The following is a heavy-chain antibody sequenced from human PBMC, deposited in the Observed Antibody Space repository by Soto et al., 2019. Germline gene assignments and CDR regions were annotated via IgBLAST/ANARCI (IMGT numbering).Heavy chain of an antibody. CDR1: VGSISSDEYY. CDR3: ARDRSNSPDYFDY. V-gene: IGHV4-30-4*01. CDR2: IYYSGST. J-gene: IGHJ4*02. D-gene: IGHD1-1*01. Sequence: SLSLACTVPVGSISSDEYYGSWIRQPPGEALVWIGYIYYSGSTSYNAPPKSRLTISIDTSKNQFPLTLTSVSAADTAVYYCARDRSNSPDYFDYWGQGALVTVSS.